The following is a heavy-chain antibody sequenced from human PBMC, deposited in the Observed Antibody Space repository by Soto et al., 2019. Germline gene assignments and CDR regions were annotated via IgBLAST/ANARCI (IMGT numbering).Heavy chain of an antibody. CDR3: AKHAAAAAPDY. J-gene: IGHJ4*02. CDR2: ISGSGGGT. CDR1: AVTFSSYA. D-gene: IGHD6-13*01. Sequence: GGPMRLCSSASAVTFSSYAMSWVRQAPGKGLEWVSLISGSGGGTYYADSVKGRFTISRDNSKNTLYLQMNSLRAEDTAVYYCAKHAAAAAPDYWGQGTLVTVSS. V-gene: IGHV3-23*01.